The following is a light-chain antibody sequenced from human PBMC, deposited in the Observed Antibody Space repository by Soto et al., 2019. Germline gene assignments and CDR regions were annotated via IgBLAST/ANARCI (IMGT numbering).Light chain of an antibody. V-gene: IGKV3-20*01. J-gene: IGKJ1*01. CDR2: GAS. Sequence: EIVLTQSPVTLSLSPVERATLSCMASQSVSSSYLAWYQQKPGQAPRLLIYGASSRATGIPDRFGGSGSGTDFTLTISRLEPEDFAVYYCQQYGSSPRTFGQGTKVDIK. CDR3: QQYGSSPRT. CDR1: QSVSSSY.